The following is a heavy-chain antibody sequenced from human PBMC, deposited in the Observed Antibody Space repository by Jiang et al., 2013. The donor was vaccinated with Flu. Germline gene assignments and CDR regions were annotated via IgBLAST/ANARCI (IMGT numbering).Heavy chain of an antibody. J-gene: IGHJ4*02. D-gene: IGHD2-8*02. Sequence: GFSFSDYPFHWVRQAPGKGLEWVTVISYDGTNSNYADSVKGRFTASRDNSRNTVYLQMNSLRPEDTAVYYCARSYCSGGVCFRFGGGGFDYWGQGALVTVSS. CDR1: GFSFSDYP. V-gene: IGHV3-30*04. CDR3: ARSYCSGGVCFRFGGGGFDY. CDR2: ISYDGTNS.